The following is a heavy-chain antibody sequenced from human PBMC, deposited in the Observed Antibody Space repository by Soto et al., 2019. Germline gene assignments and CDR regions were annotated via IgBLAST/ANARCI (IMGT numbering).Heavy chain of an antibody. D-gene: IGHD2-2*01. CDR1: GGSISSSSYY. J-gene: IGHJ4*02. V-gene: IGHV4-39*02. Sequence: SSETLSLTCTVSGGSISSSSYYWGWIRQPPGKGLEWIGSIYYSGSTYYNPSLKSRVTISVDTSKNQFSLKLSSVTAADTAVYYCARERYCSSTSCSNHFDYWGQGTLVTVSS. CDR3: ARERYCSSTSCSNHFDY. CDR2: IYYSGST.